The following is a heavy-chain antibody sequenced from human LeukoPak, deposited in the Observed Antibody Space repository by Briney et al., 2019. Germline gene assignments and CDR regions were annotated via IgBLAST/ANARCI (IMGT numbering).Heavy chain of an antibody. CDR2: IYYSGST. V-gene: IGHV4-59*07. CDR3: ARSPPYCSSPGCYIGWFDP. CDR1: GGSISGYY. J-gene: IGHJ5*02. Sequence: PSDTLTLTCTVTGGSISGYYWNWIRQPPGKGLEWIGFIYYSGSTNYNPSLKSRVTISVDTSKNQFSLKLSSVTAADTAVYYCARSPPYCSSPGCYIGWFDPWGQGTLVTVSS. D-gene: IGHD2-2*02.